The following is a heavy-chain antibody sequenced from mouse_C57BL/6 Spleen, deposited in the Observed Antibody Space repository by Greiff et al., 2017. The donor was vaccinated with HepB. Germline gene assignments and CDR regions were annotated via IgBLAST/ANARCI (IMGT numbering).Heavy chain of an antibody. CDR3: ARSDYDYDGRGCAY. Sequence: VQLQQSGPELVKPGASVKISCKASGYAFSSSWMNWVKQRPGKGLEWIGRIYPGDGDTNYNGKFTGKARLTADKSSRTAYMQLSSLTSEDSAVYFCARSDYDYDGRGCAYCGQGTLVTVSA. CDR1: GYAFSSSW. J-gene: IGHJ3*01. CDR2: IYPGDGDT. V-gene: IGHV1-82*01. D-gene: IGHD2-4*01.